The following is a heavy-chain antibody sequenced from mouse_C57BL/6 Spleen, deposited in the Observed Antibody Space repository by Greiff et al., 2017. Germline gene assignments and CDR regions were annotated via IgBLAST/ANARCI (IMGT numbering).Heavy chain of an antibody. CDR3: TREDYGSSPAWFAY. Sequence: EVQLQQSGTVLARPGASVKMSCKTSGYTFTSYWMHWVKQRPGQGLEWIGAIYPGNSDTSYNQKFKGKAKLTAVTSASTAYMELSSLTNEDSAVYYCTREDYGSSPAWFAYWGQGTLVTVSA. CDR2: IYPGNSDT. CDR1: GYTFTSYW. D-gene: IGHD1-1*01. V-gene: IGHV1-5*01. J-gene: IGHJ3*01.